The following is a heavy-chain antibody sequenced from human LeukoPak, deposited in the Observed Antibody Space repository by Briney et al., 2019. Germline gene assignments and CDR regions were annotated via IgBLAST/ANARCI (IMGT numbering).Heavy chain of an antibody. J-gene: IGHJ4*02. D-gene: IGHD1-1*01. V-gene: IGHV3-23*01. CDR3: AKLPKFPATGAPMEY. CDR1: GFTFSSYA. CDR2: ISGSGGSK. Sequence: GGSVSLSCAVSGFTFSSYAMSGAREARGKGREGVSAISGSGGSKYYADSVQGRFTISRDISKNTPYLQMNSLRAEDTAVYYCAKLPKFPATGAPMEYWGQGILVTVPS.